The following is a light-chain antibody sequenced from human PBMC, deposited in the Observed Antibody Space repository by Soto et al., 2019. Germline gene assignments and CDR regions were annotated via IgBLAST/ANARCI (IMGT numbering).Light chain of an antibody. CDR3: SSYTTSATRV. V-gene: IGLV2-14*03. J-gene: IGLJ2*01. CDR2: DVS. Sequence: QSVLTQPASVSGSPGQSMTISCTGTSSDVGVYDYVSWYQQHPGKAPKLLIYDVSNRPAGISNHFSGSKSGNTASLTISGLQAEDEADYYCSSYTTSATRVFGGGTKVTVL. CDR1: SSDVGVYDY.